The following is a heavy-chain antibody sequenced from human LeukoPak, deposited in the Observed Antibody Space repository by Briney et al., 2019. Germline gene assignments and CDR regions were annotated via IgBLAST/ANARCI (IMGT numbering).Heavy chain of an antibody. CDR1: GFALSTYE. CDR3: ARDVSSSTRASDI. CDR2: ISSSTSHT. V-gene: IGHV3-48*03. Sequence: GGSLRLSCAASGFALSTYEMTWVRQAPGEGVEWVSFISSSTSHTIYADSVKGRFTIFRDTAKNSLYLQMNNLRGEDTAVYYCARDVSSSTRASDIWGQGTMVAVS. D-gene: IGHD2-15*01. J-gene: IGHJ3*02.